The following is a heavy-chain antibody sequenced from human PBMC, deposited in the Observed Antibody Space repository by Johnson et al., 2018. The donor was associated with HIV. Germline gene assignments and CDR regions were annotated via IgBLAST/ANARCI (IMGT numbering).Heavy chain of an antibody. CDR1: GFTFSRYA. V-gene: IGHV3-30-3*01. D-gene: IGHD2-2*01. J-gene: IGHJ3*02. Sequence: VQLVESGGGVVQPGRSLRLSCAASGFTFSRYAMHWVRQVPGKGLEWVAVISYDGSNKDYADSVKGRFTISRDNSKNTLYLQMNSLRAEDTAVYYCARDRWYCSSTSCQKDAFDIWGQGTMVTVSS. CDR3: ARDRWYCSSTSCQKDAFDI. CDR2: ISYDGSNK.